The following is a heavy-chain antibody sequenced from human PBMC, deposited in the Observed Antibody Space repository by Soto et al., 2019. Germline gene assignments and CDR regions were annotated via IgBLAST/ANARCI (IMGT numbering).Heavy chain of an antibody. CDR1: VHTFTSYD. V-gene: IGHV1-8*01. Sequence: GASVKVSCKASVHTFTSYDINWVRPATGQGIEWMGWMNPNSGNTGYAQKFQGRVTMTRNTSISTAYMELSSLRSEDTAVYYCARHYGYTAFDIWGQGTMVTGSS. D-gene: IGHD3-16*01. J-gene: IGHJ3*02. CDR2: MNPNSGNT. CDR3: ARHYGYTAFDI.